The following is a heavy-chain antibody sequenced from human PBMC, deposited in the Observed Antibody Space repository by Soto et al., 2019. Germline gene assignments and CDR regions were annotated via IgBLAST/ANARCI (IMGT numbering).Heavy chain of an antibody. CDR2: IYPGDSDT. CDR1: GYSFTSYW. J-gene: IGHJ5*02. D-gene: IGHD6-13*01. V-gene: IGHV5-51*01. CDR3: ARHRSSSYYNWFDP. Sequence: PGESLKISCKGSGYSFTSYWIGWVRQMPGKGLEWMGIIYPGDSDTRYSPSFQGQVTISADKSISTAYLQWSSLKASGTAMYYCARHRSSSYYNWFDPSGQGTLVTVAS.